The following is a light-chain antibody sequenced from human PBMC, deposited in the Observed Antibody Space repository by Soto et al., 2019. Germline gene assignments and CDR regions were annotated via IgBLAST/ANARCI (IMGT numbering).Light chain of an antibody. CDR2: EDD. Sequence: NFMLTQPHSVSESPGKTITISCTRSGGSIASNYVQWYQQRPGSSPTTVIYEDDRRPSGVPDRFSGSIDSSSNSASLTISGLKTEDEATYFCQSFDSNDQVFGGGTKLTVL. V-gene: IGLV6-57*01. CDR3: QSFDSNDQV. CDR1: GGSIASNY. J-gene: IGLJ3*02.